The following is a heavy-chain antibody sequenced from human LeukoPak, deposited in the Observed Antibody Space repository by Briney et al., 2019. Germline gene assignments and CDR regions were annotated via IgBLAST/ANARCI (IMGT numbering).Heavy chain of an antibody. J-gene: IGHJ4*01. Sequence: PSEALSLTCTVSGGSVSDYYWSWIRQSPGKGLEWIGYIYYTGSSSYNPSLRSRVTISADTSKNQFSLKLSSVTAADTAVYYCASRKLGNDYWGQGTLVTVSS. CDR1: GGSVSDYY. CDR3: ASRKLGNDY. V-gene: IGHV4-59*02. CDR2: IYYTGSS. D-gene: IGHD7-27*01.